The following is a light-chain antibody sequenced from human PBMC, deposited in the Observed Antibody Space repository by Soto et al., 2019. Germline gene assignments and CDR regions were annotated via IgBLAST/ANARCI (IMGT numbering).Light chain of an antibody. CDR3: QQYHVWPKWT. V-gene: IGKV3D-15*01. Sequence: EVVLTQSPATLSVSPGEGATLSCRASESVSISLAWYQHKPGQPPRLLIHGASTRASGVPPRFSGSGSGTDFSLTISSLQSEDYAVYFCQQYHVWPKWTFVQGTKVEI. J-gene: IGKJ1*01. CDR2: GAS. CDR1: ESVSIS.